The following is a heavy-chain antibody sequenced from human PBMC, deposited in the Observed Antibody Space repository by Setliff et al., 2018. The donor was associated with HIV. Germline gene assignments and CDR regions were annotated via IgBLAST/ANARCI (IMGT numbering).Heavy chain of an antibody. J-gene: IGHJ5*02. CDR2: IYNDGRT. Sequence: GGSLRLSCAASGFPVSDTYMTWVRQAPGKGLEWVSVIYNDGRTFYAESVKGRFTISRDDSKNTVYLQMLSLRVDDTAAYYCAKGVKWLDPWGQGTLVTVSS. CDR1: GFPVSDTY. D-gene: IGHD3-16*01. CDR3: AKGVKWLDP. V-gene: IGHV3-53*01.